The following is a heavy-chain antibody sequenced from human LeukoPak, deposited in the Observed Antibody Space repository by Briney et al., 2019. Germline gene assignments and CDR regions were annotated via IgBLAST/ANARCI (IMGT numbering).Heavy chain of an antibody. V-gene: IGHV1-2*02. Sequence: ASVKVSCKASGYTFTGYYMHWVRQAPGQGLEWMGWINPNSGGTNYAQKFQGRVTMTRDTSISTAYMELSRLRSDDTAVYYCARDKDTAGYFDYWGQGTLVTVSS. CDR2: INPNSGGT. J-gene: IGHJ4*02. D-gene: IGHD5-18*01. CDR3: ARDKDTAGYFDY. CDR1: GYTFTGYY.